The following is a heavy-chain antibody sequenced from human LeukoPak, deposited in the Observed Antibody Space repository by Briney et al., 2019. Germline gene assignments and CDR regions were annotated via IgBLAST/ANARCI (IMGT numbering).Heavy chain of an antibody. CDR3: ARSGTYYNNWFDP. Sequence: PSETLSLTCTVSGYSISSGYYWGWIRQPPGKGLEWIGSIYHSGRTFYNPSLKSRVTISVDTSKNQFSLNLNSVTAADTAVYYCARSGTYYNNWFDPWGQGTLVIVSS. J-gene: IGHJ5*02. V-gene: IGHV4-38-2*02. D-gene: IGHD3-10*01. CDR1: GYSISSGYY. CDR2: IYHSGRT.